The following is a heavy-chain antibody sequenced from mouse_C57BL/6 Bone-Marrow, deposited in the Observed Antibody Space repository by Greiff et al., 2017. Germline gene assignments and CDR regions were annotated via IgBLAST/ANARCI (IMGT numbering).Heavy chain of an antibody. CDR2: INPNNGGT. V-gene: IGHV1-22*01. D-gene: IGHD2-3*01. J-gene: IGHJ2*01. CDR3: ARGWFQDY. CDR1: GYTFTDYN. Sequence: VHVKQSGPELVKPGASVKMSCKASGYTFTDYNMHWVKQSHGKSLEWIGYINPNNGGTSYNQKFKGKATLTVNKSSSTAYMELRSLTSEDSAVYYCARGWFQDYWGQGTTLTVSS.